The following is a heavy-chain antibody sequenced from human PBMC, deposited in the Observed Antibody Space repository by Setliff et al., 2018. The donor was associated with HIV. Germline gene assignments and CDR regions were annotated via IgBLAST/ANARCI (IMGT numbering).Heavy chain of an antibody. CDR2: IYYSGST. J-gene: IGHJ3*02. D-gene: IGHD3-22*01. Sequence: SETLSLTCAVYGGSFSGYYWSWIRQPPGKGLEWIGSIYYSGSTYYNSSLRSRVTISGDTSKKQFSLKLSSVTAADTAVYYCATYYYDSSGYQVDAFDIWGQGTMVTVSS. V-gene: IGHV4-34*01. CDR3: ATYYYDSSGYQVDAFDI. CDR1: GGSFSGYY.